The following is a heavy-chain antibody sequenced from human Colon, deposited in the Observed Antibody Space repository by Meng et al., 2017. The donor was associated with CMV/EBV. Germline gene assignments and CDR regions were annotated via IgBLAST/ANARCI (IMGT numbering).Heavy chain of an antibody. V-gene: IGHV2-70*11. CDR3: ARSKAGSSGYLDY. J-gene: IGHJ4*02. CDR1: GGSISTYY. CDR2: IDWDDDK. Sequence: TLSLTCTVSGGSISTYYWSWIRQPPGKALEWLARIDWDDDKYCSTSLKTRLTISKATSKNQVVLTMTNMDPVDTATYYCARSKAGSSGYLDYWGQGTLVTVSS. D-gene: IGHD3-22*01.